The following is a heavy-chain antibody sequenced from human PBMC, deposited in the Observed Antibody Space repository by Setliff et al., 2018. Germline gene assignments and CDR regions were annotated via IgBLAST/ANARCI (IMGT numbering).Heavy chain of an antibody. V-gene: IGHV4-39*01. CDR1: GGSISSSSYY. CDR2: IYYSGST. J-gene: IGHJ6*03. Sequence: SETLSLTCTVSGGSISSSSYYWGWIRQPPGKGLEWIGSIYYSGSTYYNPSLKSRVTISVDTSKNQFSLKLSSVIAADTAVYYCARLGYCSSTSCYTHYYYYYYMDVWGKGTTVTVSS. D-gene: IGHD2-2*02. CDR3: ARLGYCSSTSCYTHYYYYYYMDV.